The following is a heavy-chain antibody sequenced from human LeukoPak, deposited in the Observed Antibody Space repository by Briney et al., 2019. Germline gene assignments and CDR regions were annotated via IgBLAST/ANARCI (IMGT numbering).Heavy chain of an antibody. CDR2: IIPIFGTA. J-gene: IGHJ4*02. CDR1: GGTFSSYA. Sequence: ASVKVSCKASGGTFSSYAISWVRQAPGQGLEWMGGIIPIFGTANYAPKFQGRVTITTDESTSKAYMELSRLRSEDTAVYYCVRDGSINCSSTSCHQTFDYLGQGTLVTVSS. D-gene: IGHD2-2*01. V-gene: IGHV1-69*05. CDR3: VRDGSINCSSTSCHQTFDY.